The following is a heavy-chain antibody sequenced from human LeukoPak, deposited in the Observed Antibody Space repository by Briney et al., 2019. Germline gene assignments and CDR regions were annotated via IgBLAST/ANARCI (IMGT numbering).Heavy chain of an antibody. CDR1: GFTFTTYW. D-gene: IGHD6-13*01. Sequence: GGSLRLSCAASGFTFTTYWMGWVRQAPGKGLEWVSAISGSGGSTYYADSVKGRFTISRDNSKNTLYLQMNSLRAEDTAVYYCAKLQQLVLYYYYYMDVWGKGTTVTISS. J-gene: IGHJ6*03. CDR2: ISGSGGST. V-gene: IGHV3-23*01. CDR3: AKLQQLVLYYYYYMDV.